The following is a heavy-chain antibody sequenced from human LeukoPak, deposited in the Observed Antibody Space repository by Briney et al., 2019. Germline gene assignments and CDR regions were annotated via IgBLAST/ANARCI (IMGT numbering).Heavy chain of an antibody. J-gene: IGHJ4*02. D-gene: IGHD5-24*01. Sequence: ASVKVSCKASGYTFTSYGISWVRQAPGQGLEWMGWISAYNGNTNYAQKLQGRVTMTTDTSTSTAYMELRSLRSEDTAVYYCATAIGRDGYNPKFDYWGQGTLVTVSS. CDR1: GYTFTSYG. CDR2: ISAYNGNT. CDR3: ATAIGRDGYNPKFDY. V-gene: IGHV1-18*01.